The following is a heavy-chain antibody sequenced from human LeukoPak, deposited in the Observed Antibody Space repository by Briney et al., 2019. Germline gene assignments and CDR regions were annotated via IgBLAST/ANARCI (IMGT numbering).Heavy chain of an antibody. V-gene: IGHV4-4*09. CDR1: GGSISSYY. J-gene: IGHJ5*02. D-gene: IGHD1-26*01. Sequence: PSETLSLTCTVSGGSISSYYWSWIRQPPGKGLEWIGHIYTSGSTNYNPSLKSRVTVSVDTSKNQFSLKVSSVTAADTAVYYCARGRDGAGWFDPWGQGTLVTVSS. CDR3: ARGRDGAGWFDP. CDR2: IYTSGST.